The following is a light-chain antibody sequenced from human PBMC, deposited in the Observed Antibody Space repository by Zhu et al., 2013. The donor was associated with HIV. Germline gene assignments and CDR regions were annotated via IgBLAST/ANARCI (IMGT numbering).Light chain of an antibody. CDR2: GAS. V-gene: IGKV3-20*01. Sequence: VLTQSPGTLSLSPGERATLSCRASPSVWSNYLAWYQQKPGQPPMLLIFGASTRATGIPDRFSGSESGTHFTLTITRVEPEDFAVYFCQQYGDAPYTFGQGTKLEIK. CDR1: PSVWSNY. J-gene: IGKJ2*01. CDR3: QQYGDAPYT.